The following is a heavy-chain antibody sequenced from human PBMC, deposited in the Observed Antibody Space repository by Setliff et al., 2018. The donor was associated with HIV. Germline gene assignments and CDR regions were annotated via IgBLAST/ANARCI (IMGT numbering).Heavy chain of an antibody. Sequence: PGGSLRLSCAGSGFNFKNAWMSWVRQAPGKGLEWVGRIKSRVDGEKYYVDSVKGRFTISRDNARNSLYLQMNSLRPEDTALYYCTKDKMDDYGDYGGDFDYWGQGTLVTVSS. J-gene: IGHJ4*02. CDR1: GFNFKNAW. CDR3: TKDKMDDYGDYGGDFDY. D-gene: IGHD4-17*01. V-gene: IGHV3-7*03. CDR2: IKSRVDGEK.